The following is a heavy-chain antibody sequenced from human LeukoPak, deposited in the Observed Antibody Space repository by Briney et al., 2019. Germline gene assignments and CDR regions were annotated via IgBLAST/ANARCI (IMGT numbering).Heavy chain of an antibody. CDR3: ARDAYYYDSSGYYYPYYFDY. CDR2: IYPGDSDT. Sequence: GESLKISCKGSGYSFTSYWIGGVRRMPGKGLEWMGIIYPGDSDTRYSPSFQGQVTISADKSLSPAYLQWRSLKASDTAMYYCARDAYYYDSSGYYYPYYFDYWGQGTLVTVSS. D-gene: IGHD3-22*01. CDR1: GYSFTSYW. J-gene: IGHJ4*02. V-gene: IGHV5-51*01.